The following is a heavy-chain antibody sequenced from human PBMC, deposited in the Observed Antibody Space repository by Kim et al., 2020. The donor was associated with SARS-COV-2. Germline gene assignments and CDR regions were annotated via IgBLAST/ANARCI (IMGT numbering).Heavy chain of an antibody. D-gene: IGHD5-12*01. CDR1: GYTFTSYG. J-gene: IGHJ4*02. Sequence: ASVKVSCKASGYTFTSYGISWVRQAPGQGLEWMGWISAYNGNTNYAQKLQGRVTMTTDTSTSTAYMELRSLRSDDTAVYYCARGWLQYGIPGWGFDYWGQGTLVTVSS. CDR2: ISAYNGNT. V-gene: IGHV1-18*01. CDR3: ARGWLQYGIPGWGFDY.